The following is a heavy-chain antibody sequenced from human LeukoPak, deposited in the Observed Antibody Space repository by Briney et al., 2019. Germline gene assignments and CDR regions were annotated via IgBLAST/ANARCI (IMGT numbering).Heavy chain of an antibody. D-gene: IGHD3-10*01. V-gene: IGHV4-38-2*02. Sequence: SETLSLTCIVSNYSISSDYYWGWIRQPPGKGLEWIGSIHHSGRTYYNPSLKSRVTISVDTSKNHFSLKLNSVTAADTAIYYCAREYFGRKYYFDYWGQGSLVAVSS. J-gene: IGHJ4*02. CDR1: NYSISSDYY. CDR2: IHHSGRT. CDR3: AREYFGRKYYFDY.